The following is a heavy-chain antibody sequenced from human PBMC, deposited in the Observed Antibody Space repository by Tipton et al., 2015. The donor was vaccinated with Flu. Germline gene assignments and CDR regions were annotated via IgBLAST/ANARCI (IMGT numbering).Heavy chain of an antibody. CDR2: VYYSGPT. Sequence: TLSLTCTVSGGSITSGSYFWSWIRQHPGQGLEWIGYVYYSGPTYYIPSLQSRLTMSVDTSENQFSLKLNSVTAADTAIYYCARVIRGGGIDYWGQGTLVTVSS. CDR1: GGSITSGSYF. D-gene: IGHD3-10*01. J-gene: IGHJ4*02. V-gene: IGHV4-31*03. CDR3: ARVIRGGGIDY.